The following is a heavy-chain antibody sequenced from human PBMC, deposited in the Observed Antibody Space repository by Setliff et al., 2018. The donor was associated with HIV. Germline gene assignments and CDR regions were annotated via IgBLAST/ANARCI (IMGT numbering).Heavy chain of an antibody. J-gene: IGHJ4*02. CDR1: GYTFTNYW. CDR2: IWPDDSDT. D-gene: IGHD3-3*01. V-gene: IGHV5-51*01. Sequence: GESLTLSCKASGYTFTNYWVGWVRQMPGNGLEWVGLIWPDDSDTIYSPSFQGQVTLSADKSITTVYLQWSSLEAPDTAMYYCARLSKYYDFWTPNYWGQGTLVTVSS. CDR3: ARLSKYYDFWTPNY.